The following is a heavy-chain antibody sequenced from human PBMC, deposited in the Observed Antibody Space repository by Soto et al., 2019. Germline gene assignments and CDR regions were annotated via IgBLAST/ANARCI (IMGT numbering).Heavy chain of an antibody. V-gene: IGHV1-3*01. D-gene: IGHD3-3*01. J-gene: IGHJ5*02. CDR1: GYTFTSYA. CDR3: ARARITIFGVAPKAWFDP. Sequence: GASVKVSCKASGYTFTSYAMHWVRQAPGQRLEWMGWINAGNGNTKYSQKFQGRVTITRDTSASTAYMELSSLRSEDTAVYYCARARITIFGVAPKAWFDPWGQGTLVTVSS. CDR2: INAGNGNT.